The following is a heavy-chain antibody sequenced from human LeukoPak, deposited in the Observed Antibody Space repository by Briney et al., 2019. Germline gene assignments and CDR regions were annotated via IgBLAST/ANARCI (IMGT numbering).Heavy chain of an antibody. CDR1: GGSFSGYY. D-gene: IGHD3-10*01. V-gene: IGHV4-34*01. Sequence: SEILSLTCAVYGGSFSGYYWSWIRQPPGKGLEWIGEINHSGSTNYNPSLKSRVTISVDTSKNQFSLKLSSVTAADTAVYYCARDPISMVANAQTFDYWGQGTLVTVSS. CDR3: ARDPISMVANAQTFDY. CDR2: INHSGST. J-gene: IGHJ4*02.